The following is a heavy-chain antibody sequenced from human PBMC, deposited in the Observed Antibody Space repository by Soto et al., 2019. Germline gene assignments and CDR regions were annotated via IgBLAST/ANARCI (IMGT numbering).Heavy chain of an antibody. D-gene: IGHD4-17*01. Sequence: ASVKVSCKASGYTFTSYDINWVRQATGQGLEWMGWMNPNSGNTGYAQKFQGRVTMPRNTSISTAYMELSSLRSEDTAVYYCAGGPFSYCDYESYYYFCGLDVWGQGTTVTVSS. CDR3: AGGPFSYCDYESYYYFCGLDV. V-gene: IGHV1-8*01. J-gene: IGHJ6*02. CDR2: MNPNSGNT. CDR1: GYTFTSYD.